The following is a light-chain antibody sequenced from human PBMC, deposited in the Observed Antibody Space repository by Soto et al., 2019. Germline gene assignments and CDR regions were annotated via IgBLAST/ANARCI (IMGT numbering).Light chain of an antibody. Sequence: SYELTQPPSVSVSPGQTASITCSGDKLGDKYACWYQQKPGQSPVLVIYQDSKRPSGIPERFSGSNSGNTATLTISGTQAMDEADYYCQVWDSSSDHRGVFGGGTQLTVL. V-gene: IGLV3-1*01. CDR2: QDS. J-gene: IGLJ2*01. CDR3: QVWDSSSDHRGV. CDR1: KLGDKY.